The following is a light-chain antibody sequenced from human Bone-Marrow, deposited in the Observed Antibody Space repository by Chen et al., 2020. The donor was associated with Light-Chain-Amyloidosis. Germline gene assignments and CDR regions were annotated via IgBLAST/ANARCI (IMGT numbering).Light chain of an antibody. CDR3: QQYGTSPLT. V-gene: IGKV3-20*01. J-gene: IGKJ4*01. CDR2: GSS. Sequence: EIVLTQSPGTLSLSPGEGANLSCRASQTISSNYLTWYQQKFGQAPRLLIYGSSIRATGIPDRFTGSGSGTDFTLTINRLEPEEFAMYYCQQYGTSPLTFGGGTKVEIK. CDR1: QTISSNY.